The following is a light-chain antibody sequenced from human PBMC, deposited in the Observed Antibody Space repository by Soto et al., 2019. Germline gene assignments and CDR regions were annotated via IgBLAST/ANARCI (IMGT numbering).Light chain of an antibody. CDR1: SSDVGGYNF. CDR3: TSYTTSGTVV. CDR2: DVS. V-gene: IGLV2-14*01. Sequence: QSALTQPASVSGSPGQSITISCTGTSSDVGGYNFVSWYQQHPGKAPKLMIYDVSDRPSGVSNRFSGSKSGNTASLTISGLQAEDEAVYYCTSYTTSGTVVFGGGTKLTVL. J-gene: IGLJ2*01.